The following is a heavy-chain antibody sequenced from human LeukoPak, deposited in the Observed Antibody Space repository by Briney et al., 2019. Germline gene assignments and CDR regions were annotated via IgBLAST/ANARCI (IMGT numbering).Heavy chain of an antibody. CDR3: AKDPSDFWSGYRMPLYYFDY. J-gene: IGHJ4*02. Sequence: PGGSLRLSCAASGFTFTNYAMSWVRQAPGKGLEWVSAISGSGGTTYYADSVKGRFAISRDNSKNTLYLRMNSLRAEDRAVYYCAKDPSDFWSGYRMPLYYFDYWGQGTLVTVSS. CDR2: ISGSGGTT. V-gene: IGHV3-23*01. D-gene: IGHD3-3*01. CDR1: GFTFTNYA.